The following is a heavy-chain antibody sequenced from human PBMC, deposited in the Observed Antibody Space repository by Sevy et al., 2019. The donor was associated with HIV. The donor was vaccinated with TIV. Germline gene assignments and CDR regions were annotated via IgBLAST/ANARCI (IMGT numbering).Heavy chain of an antibody. Sequence: GGSLRLSCAASGFTFSDYHMNWIRQAPGKGLEWVSYISSLSTYTNYADSVRGRFTISRDNAKNSLYLQMNSLRAEDTGVYYCAKDLYYDNSLFDYWGQGILVTVSS. V-gene: IGHV3-11*06. CDR1: GFTFSDYH. J-gene: IGHJ4*02. D-gene: IGHD3-22*01. CDR2: ISSLSTYT. CDR3: AKDLYYDNSLFDY.